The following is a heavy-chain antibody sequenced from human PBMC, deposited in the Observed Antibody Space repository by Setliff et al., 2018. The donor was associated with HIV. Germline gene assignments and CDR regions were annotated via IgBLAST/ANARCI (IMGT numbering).Heavy chain of an antibody. Sequence: SVKVSCKASGDTFNSHAISWVRQAPGQGLEWMGGIIPIFGTPNYAQKFKGRLTITADESTSTVYMELSSLRSEDTAVYYCARDSRDIVVVIAPEPEPYNYYGMDVWGEGTTVTVS. J-gene: IGHJ6*02. CDR1: GDTFNSHA. D-gene: IGHD2-15*01. CDR3: ARDSRDIVVVIAPEPEPYNYYGMDV. V-gene: IGHV1-69*13. CDR2: IIPIFGTP.